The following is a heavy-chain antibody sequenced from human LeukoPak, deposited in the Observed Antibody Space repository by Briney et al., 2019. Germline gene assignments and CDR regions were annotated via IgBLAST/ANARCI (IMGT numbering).Heavy chain of an antibody. CDR2: ISGSGGST. Sequence: GGSLRLSCAASGFTFSSYAMSWVRQVPGKGLERVSAISGSGGSTYYADSVKGRFTISRDNSKNTLYVQMNSLRAEDTAVYYCAKGSEGYCSGGSCYHFDCWGQGTLVTVSS. J-gene: IGHJ4*02. CDR3: AKGSEGYCSGGSCYHFDC. D-gene: IGHD2-15*01. V-gene: IGHV3-23*01. CDR1: GFTFSSYA.